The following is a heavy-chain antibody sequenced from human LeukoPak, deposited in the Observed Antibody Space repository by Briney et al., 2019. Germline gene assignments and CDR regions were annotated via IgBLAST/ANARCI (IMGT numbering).Heavy chain of an antibody. J-gene: IGHJ6*02. V-gene: IGHV3-23*01. CDR3: ARDQHYYVAMDV. CDR2: IGSDGKT. CDR1: RFPFTSYA. D-gene: IGHD3-10*02. Sequence: PRGSLRLSREAPRFPFTSYAMTWVRQAPGKGLEWVSPIGSDGKTHYSESVKGRFVISRDNFGGMVFLQLNSLRVEDTSLYYCARDQHYYVAMDVWGQGTTGTVSS.